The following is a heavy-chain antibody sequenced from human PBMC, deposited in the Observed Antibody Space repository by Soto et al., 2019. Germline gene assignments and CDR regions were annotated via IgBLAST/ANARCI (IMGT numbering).Heavy chain of an antibody. Sequence: QVQLVQSGAEVKKPGASVKVSCKASGYTFTSYGITWVRQAPGQGLEWMGWISAYDGDTNYAQKIQGRVTMTIDTPTSTAYMELRSLRSDGTAVYYCAREPAPYRFNGGDYWGQGTLVTVSS. CDR3: AREPAPYRFNGGDY. V-gene: IGHV1-18*01. CDR1: GYTFTSYG. J-gene: IGHJ4*02. D-gene: IGHD1-26*01. CDR2: ISAYDGDT.